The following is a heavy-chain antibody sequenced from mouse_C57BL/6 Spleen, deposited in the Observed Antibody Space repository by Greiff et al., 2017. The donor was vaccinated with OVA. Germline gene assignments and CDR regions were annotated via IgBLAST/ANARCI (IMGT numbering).Heavy chain of an antibody. Sequence: VQLQESGAELVRPGTSVKVSCKASGYAFTNYLIEWVKQRPGQGLEWIGVINPGSGGTNYNEKFKGKATLTADKSSSTAYMQLSSLTSEDSAVYVCARGEDSNYVTFDYWGQGTTLTVSS. J-gene: IGHJ2*01. D-gene: IGHD2-5*01. CDR1: GYAFTNYL. V-gene: IGHV1-54*01. CDR3: ARGEDSNYVTFDY. CDR2: INPGSGGT.